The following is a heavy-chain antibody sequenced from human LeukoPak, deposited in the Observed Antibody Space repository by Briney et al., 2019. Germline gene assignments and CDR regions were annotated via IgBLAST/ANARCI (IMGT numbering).Heavy chain of an antibody. J-gene: IGHJ6*02. V-gene: IGHV1-69*13. Sequence: GASVKVSCKASGGTFSSYAISWVRQAPGQGLEWMGGVIPIFGTANYAQKFQGRVTITADESTSTAYMELSSLRSEDTAVYYCAAVQTTYLDGDSGRHYGMDVWGQGTTVTVSS. D-gene: IGHD4-17*01. CDR2: VIPIFGTA. CDR3: AAVQTTYLDGDSGRHYGMDV. CDR1: GGTFSSYA.